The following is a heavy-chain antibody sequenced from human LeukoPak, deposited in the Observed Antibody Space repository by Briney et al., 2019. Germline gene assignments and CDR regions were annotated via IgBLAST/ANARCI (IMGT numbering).Heavy chain of an antibody. V-gene: IGHV3-11*04. CDR2: ISNSDSTI. CDR1: GFRFNDYY. CDR3: ARGVSPHTTYYYDSSGYYSLIYFDY. Sequence: GGSLRLSCAASGFRFNDYYMSWVRQAPGKGLEWLSYISNSDSTIYYADSVKGRFTISRDNAKNSLYLQMNSLRAEDTAVYYCARGVSPHTTYYYDSSGYYSLIYFDYWGQGTLVTVSS. D-gene: IGHD3-22*01. J-gene: IGHJ4*02.